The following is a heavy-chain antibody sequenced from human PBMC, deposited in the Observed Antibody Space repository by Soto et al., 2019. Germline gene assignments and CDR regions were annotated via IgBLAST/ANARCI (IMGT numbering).Heavy chain of an antibody. Sequence: QVQLVESGGGVVQPGRSLRLSCAASGFTFSSYGMHWVRQAPGKGLEWVAVIWYDGSNKYYADSVKGRFTIPRDNSKNTLYLQMNSLRAEDTAVYYCARDEFWNPTGIDWFDPWGQGTLVTVSS. CDR1: GFTFSSYG. CDR2: IWYDGSNK. V-gene: IGHV3-33*01. J-gene: IGHJ5*02. D-gene: IGHD1-1*01. CDR3: ARDEFWNPTGIDWFDP.